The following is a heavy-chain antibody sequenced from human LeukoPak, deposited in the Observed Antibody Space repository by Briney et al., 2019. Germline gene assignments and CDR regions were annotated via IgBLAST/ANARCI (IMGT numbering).Heavy chain of an antibody. D-gene: IGHD6-19*01. Sequence: GGCLRLSCAASGFSVCGYAMCRVRHAPGKRLEWVSSISGSGDNTYYAESVKGRFTISRDNSKNTLFLQMNSLRAEDTAVFYCAKRSGYTTGWFFDFWGQGTLVTVSS. J-gene: IGHJ4*02. CDR2: ISGSGDNT. CDR1: GFSVCGYA. CDR3: AKRSGYTTGWFFDF. V-gene: IGHV3-23*01.